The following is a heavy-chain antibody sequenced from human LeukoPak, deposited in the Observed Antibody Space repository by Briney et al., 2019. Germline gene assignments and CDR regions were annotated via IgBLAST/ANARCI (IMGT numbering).Heavy chain of an antibody. CDR2: INPNSGGT. CDR1: GYTFTGYY. Sequence: GASVKVSCKASGYTFTGYYMHWVRQAPGQGPEWMGWINPNSGGTNYAQKFQGRVTMTRDTSISTAYMELSRLRSDDTAVYYCARETGMEIHAFDIWGQGTMVTVSS. V-gene: IGHV1-2*02. CDR3: ARETGMEIHAFDI. D-gene: IGHD1-1*01. J-gene: IGHJ3*02.